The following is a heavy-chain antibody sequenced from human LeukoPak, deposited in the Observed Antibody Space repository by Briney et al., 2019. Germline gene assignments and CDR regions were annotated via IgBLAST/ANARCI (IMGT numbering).Heavy chain of an antibody. CDR1: GGSISSYY. Sequence: SETLSLTCTVSGGSISSYYWSWIRQPPGKGLEWIGYIYYSGSTNYNPSLKSRVTISVDTSKNQFSLKLSSVTAADTAVYYCARVRLHYYDSSGLVYYYYYYMDVWGKGTTVTVSS. D-gene: IGHD3-22*01. CDR2: IYYSGST. J-gene: IGHJ6*03. V-gene: IGHV4-59*01. CDR3: ARVRLHYYDSSGLVYYYYYYMDV.